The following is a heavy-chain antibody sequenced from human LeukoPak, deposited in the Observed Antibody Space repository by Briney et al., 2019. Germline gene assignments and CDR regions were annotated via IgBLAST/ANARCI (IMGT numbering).Heavy chain of an antibody. CDR3: ARGAVAGTLLYYFDY. V-gene: IGHV1-18*01. CDR1: GYTFTSYG. J-gene: IGHJ4*02. CDR2: ISAYNGNT. Sequence: ASVKVSCKASGYTFTSYGISWVRQAPGRGLEWMGWISAYNGNTNYAQKLQGRVTMTTDTSTSTAYMELRSLRSDDTAVYYCARGAVAGTLLYYFDYWGQGTLVTVSS. D-gene: IGHD6-19*01.